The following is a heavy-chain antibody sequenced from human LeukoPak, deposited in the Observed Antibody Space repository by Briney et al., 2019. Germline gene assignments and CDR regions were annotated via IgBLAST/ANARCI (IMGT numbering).Heavy chain of an antibody. CDR3: ARDFSSSSTVYYYYYMDV. CDR1: GGSINSGSYY. CDR2: IYISGST. Sequence: PSETLSLTCSVSGGSINSGSYYWSWLRQPAGKGPEWIGRIYISGSTDYNPSLKSRVTISLDTSKNQFSLKLSSVTAADTAIYYCARDFSSSSTVYYYYYMDVWGKGTTVTVSS. V-gene: IGHV4-61*02. J-gene: IGHJ6*03. D-gene: IGHD6-6*01.